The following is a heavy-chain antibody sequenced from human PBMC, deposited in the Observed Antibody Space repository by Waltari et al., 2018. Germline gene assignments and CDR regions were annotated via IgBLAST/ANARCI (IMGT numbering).Heavy chain of an antibody. CDR3: ATYIGASVGTAAFDV. Sequence: QLQLQESGPGLVKPSGTLALTCSVSAGSITTNSPYWGWIRHPPGQGLEWIGTISYNGATYSSPSLRGRLTLSRDTTMNQLSLKLGSVTAADTAVYYCATYIGASVGTAAFDVWGQGTMVTVSS. V-gene: IGHV4-39*01. J-gene: IGHJ3*01. D-gene: IGHD5-12*01. CDR2: ISYNGAT. CDR1: AGSITTNSPY.